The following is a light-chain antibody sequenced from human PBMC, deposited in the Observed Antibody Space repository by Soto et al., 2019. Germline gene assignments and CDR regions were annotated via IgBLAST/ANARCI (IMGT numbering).Light chain of an antibody. J-gene: IGKJ5*01. CDR3: QQSYSTPSIT. V-gene: IGKV1-39*01. CDR1: QSISGY. Sequence: DIHMTQSPSSLAASVGDRVTITCRASQSISGYLNWYQQKPGKAPRLLIYATSNLQSGVPSRFSGSGSGTDFTLTISSLQPEDFATYYSQQSYSTPSITFGQGTRLETK. CDR2: ATS.